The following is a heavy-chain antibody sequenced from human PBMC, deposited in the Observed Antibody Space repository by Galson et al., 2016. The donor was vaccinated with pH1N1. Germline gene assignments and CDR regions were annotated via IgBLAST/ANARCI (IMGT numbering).Heavy chain of an antibody. CDR1: GFTFSSFG. V-gene: IGHV3-30*03. D-gene: IGHD1/OR15-1a*01. CDR3: ARDQQQSLDG. J-gene: IGHJ4*02. Sequence: SLRLSCAASGFTFSSFGMHWVRQAPGKGLEWMAVISYDGSVEYYGDSVKGRFSISRDNSKNTLYLQMNSLRPEDTAVYYCARDQQQSLDGWGQGTLVTVSS. CDR2: ISYDGSVE.